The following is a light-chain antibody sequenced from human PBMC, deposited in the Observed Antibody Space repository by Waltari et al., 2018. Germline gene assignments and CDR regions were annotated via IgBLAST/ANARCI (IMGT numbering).Light chain of an antibody. J-gene: IGKJ1*01. CDR3: MQALQTPWT. V-gene: IGKV2-28*01. Sequence: DIVMTQSPLSLPVTPGEPASISCRSSQSLLHSNGYNYLDWYLQKPGQSPQLLIYLGSNRASGVPERFSGSGSGTDFTLKISRLEAEDVGVYYCMQALQTPWTFGQGTKVEIK. CDR1: QSLLHSNGYNY. CDR2: LGS.